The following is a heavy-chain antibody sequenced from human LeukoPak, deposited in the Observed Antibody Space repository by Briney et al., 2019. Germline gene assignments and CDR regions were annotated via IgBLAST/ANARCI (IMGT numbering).Heavy chain of an antibody. CDR2: ISGSGGST. V-gene: IGHV3-23*01. Sequence: GGSLRLSCAASGFTFSSYAMSWVRQAPGKGLEWVSAISGSGGSTYYADSVKGRFTISRDNSKNTLYLQMNSLRAEDTAVYYCAKDQVITIFGVVIGTRDAFDIWGQGTMVTVSS. CDR3: AKDQVITIFGVVIGTRDAFDI. J-gene: IGHJ3*02. D-gene: IGHD3-3*01. CDR1: GFTFSSYA.